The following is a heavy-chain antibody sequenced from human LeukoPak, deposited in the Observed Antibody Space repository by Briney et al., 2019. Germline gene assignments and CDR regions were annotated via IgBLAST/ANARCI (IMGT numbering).Heavy chain of an antibody. Sequence: SGGSLRLSCVVSGFTFSSYWMTWVRQAPGKGLEWVANIKEDGSQKYYVDSVKGRFTISRDNARNSLYLQMNSLRAEDTAVYYCARASFEYWGQGTLVTVSS. J-gene: IGHJ4*02. CDR1: GFTFSSYW. D-gene: IGHD2/OR15-2a*01. CDR2: IKEDGSQK. CDR3: ARASFEY. V-gene: IGHV3-7*04.